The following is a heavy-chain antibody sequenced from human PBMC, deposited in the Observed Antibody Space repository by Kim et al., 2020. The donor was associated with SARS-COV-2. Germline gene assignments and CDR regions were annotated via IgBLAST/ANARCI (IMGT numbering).Heavy chain of an antibody. V-gene: IGHV3-13*01. J-gene: IGHJ4*02. Sequence: PGSVKGRVTLSRENAKNSLYLQMNSLRAGDTAVYYCARGPSYSSGWTGVDYWGQGTLVTVSS. D-gene: IGHD6-19*01. CDR3: ARGPSYSSGWTGVDY.